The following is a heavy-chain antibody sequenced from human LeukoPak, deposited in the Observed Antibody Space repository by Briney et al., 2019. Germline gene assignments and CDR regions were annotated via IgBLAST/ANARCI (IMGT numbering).Heavy chain of an antibody. CDR1: GFTFSSYG. J-gene: IGHJ3*02. D-gene: IGHD4-17*01. Sequence: TGGSLRLSCAASGFTFSSYGMHWVRQAPGKGLEWVAFIRYDGSNKYYADSVKGRFTISRDNSKNTLYLQMNSLRAEDTAAYYCAKGYGDYVADAFDIWGQGTMVTVSS. CDR3: AKGYGDYVADAFDI. V-gene: IGHV3-30*02. CDR2: IRYDGSNK.